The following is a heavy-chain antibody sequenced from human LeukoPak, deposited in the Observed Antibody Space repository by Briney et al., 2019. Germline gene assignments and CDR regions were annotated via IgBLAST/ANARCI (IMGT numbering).Heavy chain of an antibody. CDR2: IKSKSDGRTT. J-gene: IGHJ4*02. CDR1: GFTFSNAL. CDR3: ARDGGGSGYSYGYSYFDY. Sequence: PGGSLRLSCAAPGFTFSNALMSSVRQTPGKGLEWVVRIKSKSDGRTTDYAAHVKGRFTISRDDSKNTLYLQMGSLRAEDMAVYYCARDGGGSGYSYGYSYFDYWGQGTLVTVSS. D-gene: IGHD5-18*01. V-gene: IGHV3-15*01.